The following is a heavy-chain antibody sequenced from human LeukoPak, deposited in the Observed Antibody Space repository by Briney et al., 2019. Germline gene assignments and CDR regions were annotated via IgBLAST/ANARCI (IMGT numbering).Heavy chain of an antibody. J-gene: IGHJ5*02. D-gene: IGHD2/OR15-2a*01. CDR2: ISGSGGST. CDR3: AKDIGDRSFYILPLGH. Sequence: GGSLRLSCAASGFTFSSYAMSWVRQAPGTGLEWVSAISGSGGSTYYADSVKGRFTISRDNSKNTLYLQMNSLRAEDTAVYYCAKDIGDRSFYILPLGHWGQGTLVTVSS. CDR1: GFTFSSYA. V-gene: IGHV3-23*01.